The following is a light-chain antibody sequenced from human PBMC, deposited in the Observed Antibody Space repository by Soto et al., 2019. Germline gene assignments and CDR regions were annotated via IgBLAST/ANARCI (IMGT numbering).Light chain of an antibody. J-gene: IGKJ4*01. CDR2: GAS. Sequence: KRATLSCRASQSVSSSYLAWYQQKPGQAPRLLIYGASSRATGIPDRFSSSGSGTDFTLTFSRLKPDDFAVQSCQHYGSARLIFAGGTK. CDR3: QHYGSARLI. V-gene: IGKV3-20*01. CDR1: QSVSSSY.